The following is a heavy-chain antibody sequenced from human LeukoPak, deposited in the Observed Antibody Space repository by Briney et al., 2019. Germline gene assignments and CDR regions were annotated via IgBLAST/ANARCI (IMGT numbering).Heavy chain of an antibody. D-gene: IGHD3-10*01. CDR2: IYHGGST. CDR1: GYSISSGYY. CDR3: ARGFRGRFSVWDAFQI. V-gene: IGHV4-38-2*02. J-gene: IGHJ3*02. Sequence: SETLSLTCTVSGYSISSGYYWGWIRQPPGKGLEWIGTIYHGGSTDYNPSLKSRVIISVDTSKNQFSLKLTSVTAADTAVYYCARGFRGRFSVWDAFQIWGQGTMVTVSS.